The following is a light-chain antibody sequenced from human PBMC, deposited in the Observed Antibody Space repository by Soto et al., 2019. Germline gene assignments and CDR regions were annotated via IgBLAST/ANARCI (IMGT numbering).Light chain of an antibody. V-gene: IGKV1-39*01. CDR2: AAS. CDR1: QSISSY. J-gene: IGKJ5*01. Sequence: DIQMTQSPSSLSASVGDRVTITGRASQSISSYLNWYQQQPGKAPKLLIYAASSLQSGVPSRFSGSGSGTDFTLTISSLQPEEWATDDGQQRYSTPPPFAQGTRLEI. CDR3: QQRYSTPPP.